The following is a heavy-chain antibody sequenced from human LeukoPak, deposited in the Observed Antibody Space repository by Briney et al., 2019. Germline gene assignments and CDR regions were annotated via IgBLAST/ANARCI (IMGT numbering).Heavy chain of an antibody. CDR3: ARGPHDYGGNSYAFDI. CDR1: GYTFTSYD. CDR2: MNPNSGNT. Sequence: ASVKVSCKASGYTFTSYDINWGRQATGQGLEWMGWMNPNSGNTGYAQKFQGRVTMTRNTSISTAYMELSSLRSEDTAVYYCARGPHDYGGNSYAFDISGQGTMVTVSS. V-gene: IGHV1-8*01. D-gene: IGHD4-23*01. J-gene: IGHJ3*02.